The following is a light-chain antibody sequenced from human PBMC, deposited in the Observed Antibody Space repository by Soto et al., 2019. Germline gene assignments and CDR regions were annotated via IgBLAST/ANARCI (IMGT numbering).Light chain of an antibody. J-gene: IGLJ2*01. CDR1: SSDVGTYNY. CDR3: TSYTTSSTVV. Sequence: QSILTQPASVSGSPGQSITISCTGTSSDVGTYNYVSWYQQHPGKVPKLIIYEVSNRPSGVSNRFSGSKSGNTASLTISGLQAEDEADYYCTSYTTSSTVVFAGGTQLTVL. CDR2: EVS. V-gene: IGLV2-14*01.